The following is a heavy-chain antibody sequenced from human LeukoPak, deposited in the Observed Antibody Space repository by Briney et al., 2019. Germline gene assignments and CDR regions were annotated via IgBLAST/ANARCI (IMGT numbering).Heavy chain of an antibody. CDR1: GFTFDDYA. CDR2: ISWNSGSI. Sequence: GRSLRLSCAASGFTFDDYAMHWVRQAPGEGLERVSGISWNSGSIGYADSVKGRFTISRDNAKNSLYLQMNSLRAEDTALYYCAKDIASMVRGVIINYWGQGTLVTVSS. J-gene: IGHJ4*02. CDR3: AKDIASMVRGVIINY. V-gene: IGHV3-9*01. D-gene: IGHD3-10*01.